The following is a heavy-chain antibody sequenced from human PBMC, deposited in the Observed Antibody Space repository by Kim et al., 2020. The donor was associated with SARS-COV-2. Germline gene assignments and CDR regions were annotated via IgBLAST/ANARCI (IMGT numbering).Heavy chain of an antibody. CDR3: AKPARLGSGSHVYYFDY. J-gene: IGHJ4*02. D-gene: IGHD3-10*01. CDR2: IYSGGSST. V-gene: IGHV3-23*03. Sequence: GGSLRLSCAASGFTFSSYAMSWVRQAPGKGLEWVSVIYSGGSSTYYADSVKGRFTISRDNSKNTLYLQMNSLRAEDTAVYYCAKPARLGSGSHVYYFDYWGQGTLVTVSS. CDR1: GFTFSSYA.